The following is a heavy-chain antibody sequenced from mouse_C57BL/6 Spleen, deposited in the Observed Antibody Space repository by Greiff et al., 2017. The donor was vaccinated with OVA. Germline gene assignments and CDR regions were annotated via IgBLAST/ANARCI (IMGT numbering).Heavy chain of an antibody. CDR1: GYTFTSYG. D-gene: IGHD1-3*01. CDR2: IYPRSGNT. Sequence: VQLVESGAELARPGASVKLSCKASGYTFTSYGISWVKQRTGQGLEWIGEIYPRSGNTYYNEKFKGKATLTADKSSSTAYMELRSLTSEDSAVYFCARSDNLYAMDYWGQGTSVTVSS. CDR3: ARSDNLYAMDY. J-gene: IGHJ4*01. V-gene: IGHV1-81*01.